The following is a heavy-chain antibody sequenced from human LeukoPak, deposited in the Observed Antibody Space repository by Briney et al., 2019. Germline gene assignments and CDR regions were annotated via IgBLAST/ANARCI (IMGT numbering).Heavy chain of an antibody. J-gene: IGHJ4*02. V-gene: IGHV3-15*01. CDR1: GFTFSSFA. D-gene: IGHD3-10*01. CDR2: IKSKTDGGTT. CDR3: TTESLWQTPDY. Sequence: KAGGSLRLSCATSGFTFSSFAMSWVRQAPGKGLEWVGRIKSKTDGGTTDYAAPVKGRFTISRDDSKNTLYLQMNSLKTEDTAVYYCTTESLWQTPDYWGQGTLVTVSS.